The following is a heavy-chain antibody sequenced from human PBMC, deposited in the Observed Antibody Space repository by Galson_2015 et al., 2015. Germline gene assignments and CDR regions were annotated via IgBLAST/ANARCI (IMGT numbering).Heavy chain of an antibody. V-gene: IGHV3-48*02. J-gene: IGHJ3*02. Sequence: SLRLSCAASGFTFSSYSMNWVRQAPGKGLEWVSYISSGSTTIYYADSVKGRFTISRDNAKNSLYLQMNSLRDDDTAVYYCARDPKLYDSSGYYYDAFDIWGQGTMVTVSS. D-gene: IGHD3-22*01. CDR3: ARDPKLYDSSGYYYDAFDI. CDR2: ISSGSTTI. CDR1: GFTFSSYS.